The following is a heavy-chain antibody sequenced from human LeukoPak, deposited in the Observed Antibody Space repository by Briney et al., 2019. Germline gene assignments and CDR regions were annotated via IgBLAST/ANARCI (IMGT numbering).Heavy chain of an antibody. CDR2: IYYSGST. V-gene: IGHV4-59*08. CDR3: ARRGTYYYDSSGYGKDYFDY. J-gene: IGHJ4*02. Sequence: SETLSLTCTVSGGSISSYYWSWIRQPPGKGLEWIGYIYYSGSTNYNPSLKSRVTISVDTSKNQFSLKLSSVTAADTAVYYCARRGTYYYDSSGYGKDYFDYWGQGTLVTVSS. CDR1: GGSISSYY. D-gene: IGHD3-22*01.